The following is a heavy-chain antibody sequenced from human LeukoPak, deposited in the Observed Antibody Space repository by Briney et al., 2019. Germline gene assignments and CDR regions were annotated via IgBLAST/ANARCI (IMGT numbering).Heavy chain of an antibody. Sequence: GGSRRLSRADDGFTFSRHWMDCDRQAQGEGLEWVANIKEDGSVKNYVDSVKGRFTISRDNAKNSLYLQMNSLRAEDTAVYYCMAESSSPWEGYWGQGTLVTVSS. CDR1: GFTFSRHW. J-gene: IGHJ4*02. D-gene: IGHD6-6*01. CDR3: MAESSSPWEGY. CDR2: IKEDGSVK. V-gene: IGHV3-7*01.